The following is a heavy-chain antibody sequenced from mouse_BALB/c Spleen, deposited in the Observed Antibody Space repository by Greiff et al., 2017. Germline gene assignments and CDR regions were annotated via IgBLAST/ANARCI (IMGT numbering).Heavy chain of an antibody. J-gene: IGHJ4*01. CDR2: IWSGGST. Sequence: QVQLQQSGPGLVQPSQSLSITCTVSGFSLTSYGVHWVRQSPGKGLEWLGVIWSGGSTDYNAAFISRLSISKDNSKSQVFFKMNSLQANDTAIYYCARNRGNWGNYDYAMDYWGQGTSVTVSS. V-gene: IGHV2-2*02. CDR3: ARNRGNWGNYDYAMDY. CDR1: GFSLTSYG. D-gene: IGHD2-1*01.